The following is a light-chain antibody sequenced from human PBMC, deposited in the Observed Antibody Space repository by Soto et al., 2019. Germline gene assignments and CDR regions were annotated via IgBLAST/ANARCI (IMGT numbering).Light chain of an antibody. CDR2: LGY. CDR1: QILLHSNGNHY. J-gene: IGKJ5*01. CDR3: MKALQTQIN. V-gene: IGKV2-28*01. Sequence: DVVMTHSPLSLPITPVHPTYISFIASQILLHSNGNHYLEWYFQKPGQSQQIMIYLGYNRASGVNDRFSGSGSGTDFTLKIRRVEAEDVGVYYCMKALQTQINFGKGKRLEIK.